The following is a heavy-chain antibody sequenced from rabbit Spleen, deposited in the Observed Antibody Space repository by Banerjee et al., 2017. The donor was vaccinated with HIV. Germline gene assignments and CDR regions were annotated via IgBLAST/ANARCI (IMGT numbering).Heavy chain of an antibody. CDR2: VDVGSSGVT. V-gene: IGHV1S40*01. CDR3: AMDTSSSFSSYGMDL. J-gene: IGHJ6*01. Sequence: VESGGDLVKPGASMTLTCTASGVSFSFSNYMCWVSQAPGKELEWIGCVDVGSSGVTYFAKWAKGRFTITKTTSTTVTLKMTSLTAADTATYFCAMDTSSSFSSYGMDLWGPGTLVTVS. D-gene: IGHD1-1*01. CDR1: GVSFSFSNY.